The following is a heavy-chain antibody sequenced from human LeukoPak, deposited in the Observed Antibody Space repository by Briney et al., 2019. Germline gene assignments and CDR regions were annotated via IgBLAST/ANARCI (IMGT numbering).Heavy chain of an antibody. CDR2: ISAYNGYT. CDR1: GYTFTNYG. Sequence: ASVKVSCKASGYTFTNYGISWVRQAPGQGLEWMGWISAYNGYTNYAQKFQGRISMTTDTSTSTIYMEVRSLRAEDTAVYYCAKATNDPSGYHIDYWGQGTLVTVSS. V-gene: IGHV1-18*01. CDR3: AKATNDPSGYHIDY. J-gene: IGHJ4*02. D-gene: IGHD3-22*01.